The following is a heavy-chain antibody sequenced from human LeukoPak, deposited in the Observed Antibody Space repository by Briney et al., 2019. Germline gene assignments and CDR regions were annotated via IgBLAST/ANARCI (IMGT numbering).Heavy chain of an antibody. CDR2: IYSSGST. Sequence: GGSLRLSCVVSGFIVSSNYMSWVRQAPGKGLEWVSIIYSSGSTYYADSVKGRFTISRDNSKNTLYLQMNSLRAEDTAVYYCARRGNYYGSGSNNWSDPWGQGTLVTVSS. V-gene: IGHV3-66*04. CDR1: GFIVSSNY. D-gene: IGHD3-10*01. J-gene: IGHJ5*02. CDR3: ARRGNYYGSGSNNWSDP.